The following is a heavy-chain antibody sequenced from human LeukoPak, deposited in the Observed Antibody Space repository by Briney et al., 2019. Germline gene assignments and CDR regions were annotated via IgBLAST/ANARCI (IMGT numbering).Heavy chain of an antibody. CDR2: INHSGST. V-gene: IGHV4-34*01. CDR1: GGSFSGYY. Sequence: SETLSLTCAVYGGSFSGYYWSWIRQPPGKGLEWIGEINHSGSTNYNPSLKSRVTISVDTSKNQFSLKLSSVTAADTAVYYCASSFWRNYPQFDPWGQGTLVTVSS. D-gene: IGHD3-3*01. J-gene: IGHJ5*02. CDR3: ASSFWRNYPQFDP.